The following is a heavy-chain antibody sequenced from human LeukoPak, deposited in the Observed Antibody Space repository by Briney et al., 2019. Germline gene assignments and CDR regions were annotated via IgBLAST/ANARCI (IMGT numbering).Heavy chain of an antibody. D-gene: IGHD1-1*01. CDR2: IHYSGST. CDR1: GGSISSYD. Sequence: SETLSLTCTVSGGSISSYDWSWIRQPPGKGLEWIGYIHYSGSTNYNPSLKSRVTISVDTSKNQFSLKLSSVTAADTAVYYCARSFTDNFFFENWGQGTLVTVSS. V-gene: IGHV4-59*08. CDR3: ARSFTDNFFFEN. J-gene: IGHJ4*02.